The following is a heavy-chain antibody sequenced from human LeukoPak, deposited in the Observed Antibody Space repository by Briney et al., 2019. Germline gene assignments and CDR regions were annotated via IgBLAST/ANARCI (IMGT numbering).Heavy chain of an antibody. CDR2: IYSSVSTRYSPSL. V-gene: IGHV4-61*02. Sequence: PSETLPLTCTVSGGSLSSGDYYWSWVRQPAGKGLEWIGRIYSSVSTRYSPSLQYNPSLKSRVTISKDTSRNQFSLNLNSVTAADTAIYYCARDRQEGGMRVSSFEFWGQGTPVTVSS. J-gene: IGHJ4*02. D-gene: IGHD2-15*01. CDR3: ARDRQEGGMRVSSFEF. CDR1: GGSLSSGDYY.